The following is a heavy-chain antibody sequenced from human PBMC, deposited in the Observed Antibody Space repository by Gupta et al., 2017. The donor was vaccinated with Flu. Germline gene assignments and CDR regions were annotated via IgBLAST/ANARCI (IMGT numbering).Heavy chain of an antibody. D-gene: IGHD6-19*01. J-gene: IGHJ4*02. Sequence: GGSFSGYYWSWIRQPPGKGLEWIGEINHSGSTNYNPSLKSRVTISVDTSKNQFSLKLSSVTAADTAVYYCARVPWLGYFDYWGQGTLVTVS. CDR1: GGSFSGYY. CDR2: INHSGST. CDR3: ARVPWLGYFDY. V-gene: IGHV4-34*01.